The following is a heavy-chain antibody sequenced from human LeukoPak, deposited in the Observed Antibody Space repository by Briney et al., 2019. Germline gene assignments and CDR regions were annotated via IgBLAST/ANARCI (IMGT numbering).Heavy chain of an antibody. CDR3: ARDSHRSGCSDY. CDR2: ISGSGGST. CDR1: GFTFSSYA. V-gene: IGHV3-23*01. J-gene: IGHJ4*02. D-gene: IGHD6-19*01. Sequence: GGSLRLSCAASGFTFSSYAMSWVRQAPGKGLEWVSAISGSGGSTYYADSVKSRFTISRDNYKNTLYLQMNSLRAEDTAVYYCARDSHRSGCSDYWGQGTLVTVSS.